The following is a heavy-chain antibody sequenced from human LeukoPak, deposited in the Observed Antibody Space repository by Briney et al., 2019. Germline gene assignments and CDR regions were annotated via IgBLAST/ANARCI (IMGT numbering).Heavy chain of an antibody. CDR1: GLTFSSYS. V-gene: IGHV3-21*01. D-gene: IGHD3-9*01. J-gene: IGHJ4*02. Sequence: PGGSLRLSCAASGLTFSSYSMNWVRQAPGKGLEWVSSISSSSSYIYYADSVKGRFTISRDNAKNSLYLQMNSLRAEDTAVYYCARGDILTGYGLDYWGQGTLVTVSS. CDR3: ARGDILTGYGLDY. CDR2: ISSSSSYI.